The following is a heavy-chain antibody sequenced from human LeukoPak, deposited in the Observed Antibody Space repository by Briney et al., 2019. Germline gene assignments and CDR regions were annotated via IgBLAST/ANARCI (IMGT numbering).Heavy chain of an antibody. Sequence: ASVKVSCKASGGTFSSYTVSWVRQAPGQGLEWMGRIIPILGIANYAQKFQGRVTITADKSTSTAYMELSSLRSEDTAVYYCARADIAVAAPSDYWGQGTLATVSS. J-gene: IGHJ4*02. CDR2: IIPILGIA. D-gene: IGHD6-19*01. V-gene: IGHV1-69*02. CDR1: GGTFSSYT. CDR3: ARADIAVAAPSDY.